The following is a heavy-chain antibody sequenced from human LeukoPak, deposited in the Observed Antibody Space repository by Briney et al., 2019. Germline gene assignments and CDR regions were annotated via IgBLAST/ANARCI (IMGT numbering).Heavy chain of an antibody. Sequence: GGSLRLSCSASGFPFNTYAIHWVRQAPGKGLEYVAGISSNGDNTDFADSAKGRFTISRDNSKSTLFLQMNSLRAEDSAVYFCTRDSALLGVAFDLWGQGTVVTVSS. CDR2: ISSNGDNT. V-gene: IGHV3-64D*06. CDR3: TRDSALLGVAFDL. J-gene: IGHJ3*01. D-gene: IGHD2-15*01. CDR1: GFPFNTYA.